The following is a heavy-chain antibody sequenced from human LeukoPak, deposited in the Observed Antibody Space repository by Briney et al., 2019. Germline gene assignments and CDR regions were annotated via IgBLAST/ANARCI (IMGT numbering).Heavy chain of an antibody. V-gene: IGHV3-7*01. CDR1: GFSFSNYW. CDR2: IKTDGSET. D-gene: IGHD3-10*01. Sequence: GGSLRLSCAASGFSFSNYWMGWVRQAPGKGLACVANIKTDGSETYYVDSVKGRFTISRDNAKNSLFLQMNSLKAEDTAIYYCVSAIRGSPIDYWGQGTLVSVPS. CDR3: VSAIRGSPIDY. J-gene: IGHJ4*02.